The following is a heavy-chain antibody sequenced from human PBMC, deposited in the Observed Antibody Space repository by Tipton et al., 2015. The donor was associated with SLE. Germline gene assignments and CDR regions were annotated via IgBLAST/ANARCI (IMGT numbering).Heavy chain of an antibody. CDR2: ISSSSSYI. J-gene: IGHJ4*02. CDR1: GFTFDDYA. D-gene: IGHD7-27*01. Sequence: SLRLSCAASGFTFDDYAMHWVRQAPGKGLEWVSSISSSSSYIYYADSVKGRFTISRDNAKNSLYLQMNSLRAEDTAVYYCARVKLGTLTAAAPGDYWGQGTLVTVSS. CDR3: ARVKLGTLTAAAPGDY. V-gene: IGHV3-21*01.